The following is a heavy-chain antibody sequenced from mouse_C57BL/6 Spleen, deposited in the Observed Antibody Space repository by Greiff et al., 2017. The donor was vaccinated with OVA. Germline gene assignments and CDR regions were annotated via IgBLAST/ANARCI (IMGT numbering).Heavy chain of an antibody. Sequence: EVMLVESGGDLVKPGGSLKLSCAASGFTFSSYGMSWVRQTPDKRLEWVATISSGGSYTYYPDSVKGRFTISRDNAKNTLYLHMSSLKSEDTAMYYCARLYGNYFDYWGQGTTLTVSS. V-gene: IGHV5-6*01. CDR1: GFTFSSYG. CDR2: ISSGGSYT. D-gene: IGHD2-1*01. CDR3: ARLYGNYFDY. J-gene: IGHJ2*01.